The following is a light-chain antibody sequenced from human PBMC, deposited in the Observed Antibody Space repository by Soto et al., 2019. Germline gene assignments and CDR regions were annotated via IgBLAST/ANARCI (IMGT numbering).Light chain of an antibody. J-gene: IGKJ1*01. Sequence: IQMTQSPSTLSASVGDRVTITFRASQSISSWLAWYQQKPGKAPKLLIYDASSLESGVPSRFRGSGSGTEFTLTISSLQPDDFETYYCQQYNSYSLTFGQGTKVDIK. CDR1: QSISSW. CDR3: QQYNSYSLT. CDR2: DAS. V-gene: IGKV1-5*01.